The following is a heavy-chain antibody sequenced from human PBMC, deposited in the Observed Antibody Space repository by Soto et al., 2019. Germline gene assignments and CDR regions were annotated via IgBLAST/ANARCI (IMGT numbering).Heavy chain of an antibody. V-gene: IGHV4-59*01. CDR1: GGSISSYY. D-gene: IGHD5-12*01. CDR3: ARDLSGCASGSCYENFQD. Sequence: SETLSLTCNVSGGSISSYYWSWIRQPPGRGLEWIGYIYYSGLTYYNPSLKSRVTISVDTSKNQFSLKMNSVTAADTAVYYCARDLSGCASGSCYENFQDWGPGTLVTVSS. J-gene: IGHJ1*01. CDR2: IYYSGLT.